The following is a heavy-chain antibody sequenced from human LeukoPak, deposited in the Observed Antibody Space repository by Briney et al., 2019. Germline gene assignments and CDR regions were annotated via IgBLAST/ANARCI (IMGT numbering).Heavy chain of an antibody. J-gene: IGHJ6*03. CDR1: GYTFTSYD. CDR3: ARGSQVLRYFDWLGYYYYYMDV. D-gene: IGHD3-9*01. V-gene: IGHV1-8*01. Sequence: ASVKVSCKASGYTFTSYDINWVRQATGQGLEWMGWMNPKSGNTGYAQKFQGRVTMTRNTSISTAYMELSSLRSEDTAVYYCARGSQVLRYFDWLGYYYYYMDVWAKGPRSPSP. CDR2: MNPKSGNT.